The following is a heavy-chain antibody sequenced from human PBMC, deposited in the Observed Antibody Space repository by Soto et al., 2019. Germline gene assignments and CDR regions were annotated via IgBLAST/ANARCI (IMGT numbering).Heavy chain of an antibody. D-gene: IGHD2-2*01. J-gene: IGHJ6*03. CDR1: GGSISSGGYY. V-gene: IGHV4-31*03. CDR3: ARVGGSNCSSTSCYAFYYYYCMDV. Sequence: SETLSLTCTVSGGSISSGGYYWSWIRQHPGKGLEWIGYIYYSGSTYYNPSLKSRVTISVDTSKNQFSLKLSSVTAADTAVYYCARVGGSNCSSTSCYAFYYYYCMDVWGKGTTVTVSS. CDR2: IYYSGST.